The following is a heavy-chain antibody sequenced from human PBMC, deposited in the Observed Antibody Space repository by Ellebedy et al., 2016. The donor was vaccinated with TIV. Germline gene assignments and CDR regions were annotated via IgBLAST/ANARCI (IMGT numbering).Heavy chain of an antibody. Sequence: GESLKISCVGSGLSFSHYWMSWVRQAPGKGLEWVATIKQGGSEKYYVDSVKGRFTISRDNAKNSLYLQMNSLRAEDTAVYYCARLDAIIDVKSLDYWGQGTLVTVSS. J-gene: IGHJ4*02. V-gene: IGHV3-7*03. CDR1: GLSFSHYW. D-gene: IGHD3-10*01. CDR3: ARLDAIIDVKSLDY. CDR2: IKQGGSEK.